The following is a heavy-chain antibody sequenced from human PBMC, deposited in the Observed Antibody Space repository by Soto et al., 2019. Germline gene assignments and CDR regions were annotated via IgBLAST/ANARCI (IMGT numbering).Heavy chain of an antibody. V-gene: IGHV3-30*18. J-gene: IGHJ3*02. CDR1: GFTFSSYG. CDR3: AKDRRESQYDYVWGSYSALDAFDI. D-gene: IGHD3-16*01. Sequence: GGSLRLSCAASGFTFSSYGMHWVRQAPGKGLEWVAVISYDGSSKYYADSVKGRFTISRDNSKNTLYLQMNSLRAEDTAVYYCAKDRRESQYDYVWGSYSALDAFDIWGQGTMVTVSS. CDR2: ISYDGSSK.